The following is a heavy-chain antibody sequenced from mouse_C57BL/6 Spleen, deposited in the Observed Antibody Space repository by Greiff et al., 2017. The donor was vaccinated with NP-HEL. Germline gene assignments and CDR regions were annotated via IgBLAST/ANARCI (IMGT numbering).Heavy chain of an antibody. V-gene: IGHV1-55*01. D-gene: IGHD2-13*01. CDR3: ARGDDKGFVY. Sequence: QVQLQQPGAELVKPGATVKMSCKASGYTFTSYWITWVKQSPGQGLEWIGDTYPGSGSTNYNEKFTSKATLTVDTSSRTAYMQLSSPTSEDSAVYCCARGDDKGFVYWGQGTTLTVSS. CDR2: TYPGSGST. CDR1: GYTFTSYW. J-gene: IGHJ2*01.